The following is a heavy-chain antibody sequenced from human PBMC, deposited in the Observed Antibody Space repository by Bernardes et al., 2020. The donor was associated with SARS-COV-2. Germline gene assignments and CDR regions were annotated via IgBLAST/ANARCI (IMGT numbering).Heavy chain of an antibody. CDR1: GFTFSSYG. D-gene: IGHD6-19*01. V-gene: IGHV3-33*01. Sequence: LRLSCAASGFTFSSYGMHWVRQAPGKGLEWVAVIWYDGSNKYYADSVKGRFTISRDNSKNTLYLQMNSLRAEDTAVYYCARLTTYSSGWLGGYYYGMDVWGQGTTVTVSS. CDR3: ARLTTYSSGWLGGYYYGMDV. J-gene: IGHJ6*02. CDR2: IWYDGSNK.